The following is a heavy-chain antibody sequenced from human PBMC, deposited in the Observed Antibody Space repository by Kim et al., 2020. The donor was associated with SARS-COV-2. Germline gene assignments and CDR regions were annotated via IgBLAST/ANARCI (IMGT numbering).Heavy chain of an antibody. J-gene: IGHJ4*02. V-gene: IGHV1-69*13. CDR1: GGTFSAYA. D-gene: IGHD2-21*02. CDR2: IIPMYETP. Sequence: SVKVSCKASGGTFSAYAISWVRQAPGQGLEWMGGIIPMYETPTYAQKFQGRLTITADEGTSTAYMDLISLTLGDTAVYYCLREWAGDLGYLVQGTLVSV. CDR3: LREWAGDLGY.